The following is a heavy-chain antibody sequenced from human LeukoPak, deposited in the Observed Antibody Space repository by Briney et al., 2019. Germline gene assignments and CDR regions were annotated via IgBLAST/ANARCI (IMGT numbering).Heavy chain of an antibody. CDR2: IYYSGST. Sequence: PSETLSLTCTVSGGSVSSSSYYWSWIRQPPGKGLEWIGYIYYSGSTNYNPSLKSRVTISVDTSKNQFSLKLSSVTAADTAVYYCARGSRGYSYGWGQGTLVTVSS. CDR3: ARGSRGYSYG. D-gene: IGHD5-18*01. V-gene: IGHV4-61*01. CDR1: GGSVSSSSYY. J-gene: IGHJ4*02.